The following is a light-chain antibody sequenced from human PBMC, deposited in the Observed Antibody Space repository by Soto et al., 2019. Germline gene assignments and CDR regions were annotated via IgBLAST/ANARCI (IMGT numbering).Light chain of an antibody. CDR1: QSLLHSNGYNY. CDR2: LGS. V-gene: IGKV2-28*01. J-gene: IGKJ1*01. Sequence: DLVVTQSPLSLPVTPGEPASISCRSSQSLLHSNGYNYLDWYLQKPGQSPQLLIYLGSNRASGVPDRFSGSGSGTDFTLKISSVEAEDVGVYYCVQTIHWPWTFGQGTKVDI. CDR3: VQTIHWPWT.